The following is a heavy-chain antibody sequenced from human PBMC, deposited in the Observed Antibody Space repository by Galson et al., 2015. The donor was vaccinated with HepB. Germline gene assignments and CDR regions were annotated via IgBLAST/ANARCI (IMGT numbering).Heavy chain of an antibody. Sequence: SVKVSCKASGYTFTGYYMHWVRQAPGQGLEWMGWINPNSGGTNYAQKFQGRVTMTRDTSISTAYMELSRLRSDDTAVYYCARLGAIQLELLYNWFDPWGQGTLVTVSS. CDR3: ARLGAIQLELLYNWFDP. V-gene: IGHV1-2*02. CDR1: GYTFTGYY. J-gene: IGHJ5*02. CDR2: INPNSGGT. D-gene: IGHD1-1*01.